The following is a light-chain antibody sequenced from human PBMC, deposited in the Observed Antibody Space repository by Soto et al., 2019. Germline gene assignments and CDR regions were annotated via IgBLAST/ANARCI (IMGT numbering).Light chain of an antibody. CDR1: QGISSN. Sequence: QLTQSPSSLSASVGDRVTITCRASQGISSNLAWYQQKPGRAPKLLIFGASTLQSGVPSRFSGSGSGTDFTLTISSLQPEDFATYFCQKLNDYPQWMSGQGTKVDIK. J-gene: IGKJ1*01. V-gene: IGKV1-9*01. CDR2: GAS. CDR3: QKLNDYPQWM.